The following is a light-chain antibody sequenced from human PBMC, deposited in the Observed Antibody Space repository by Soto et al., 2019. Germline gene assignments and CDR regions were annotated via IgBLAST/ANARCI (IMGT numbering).Light chain of an antibody. V-gene: IGKV3D-15*01. CDR2: GAS. CDR3: QQYDNWPPP. CDR1: QSVRSN. J-gene: IGKJ5*01. Sequence: EIVMTQSPATLSMSPGERATLSCRASQSVRSNLAWYHQKPGQAPRLLIYGASTRATGIPARFSGRGSGTEITLTINSLQSEDFVVYYCQQYDNWPPPFGQGTRLEIK.